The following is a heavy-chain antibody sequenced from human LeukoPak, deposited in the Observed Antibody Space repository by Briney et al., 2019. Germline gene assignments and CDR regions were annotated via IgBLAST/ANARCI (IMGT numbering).Heavy chain of an antibody. D-gene: IGHD6-13*01. CDR2: INPNSGGT. CDR1: GYTFTGYY. CDR3: ARVGSAAPHLYFDY. V-gene: IGHV1-2*02. Sequence: ASVKVSCKGSGYTFTGYYMHWVRQAPGQGLEWMGWINPNSGGTNYAQKFQGRVTMTRDTSISTAYMELSRLRSDDTAVYYCARVGSAAPHLYFDYWGQGTLVTVPS. J-gene: IGHJ4*02.